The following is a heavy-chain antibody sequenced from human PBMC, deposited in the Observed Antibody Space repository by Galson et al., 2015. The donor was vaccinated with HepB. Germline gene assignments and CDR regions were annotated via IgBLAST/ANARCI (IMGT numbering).Heavy chain of an antibody. J-gene: IGHJ3*02. D-gene: IGHD3-3*01. CDR1: GYTFTNYA. CDR2: INPNSGGT. CDR3: ARGGLSGRGLAFDI. V-gene: IGHV1-2*06. Sequence: SVKVSCKASGYTFTNYAINWVRQAPGQGLEWMGRINPNSGGTNYAQKFLGRVTMTRDTSISTAYMELSRLRSDDTAAYYCARGGLSGRGLAFDIWGQGTMVTVSS.